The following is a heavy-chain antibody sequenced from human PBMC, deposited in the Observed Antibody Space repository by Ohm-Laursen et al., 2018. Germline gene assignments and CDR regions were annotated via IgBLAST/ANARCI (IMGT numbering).Heavy chain of an antibody. J-gene: IGHJ5*02. V-gene: IGHV4-59*01. CDR1: GGSLSSYY. CDR3: ARGGSSAPTYNWFDP. D-gene: IGHD6-6*01. CDR2: IYYSGSS. Sequence: TLSLTCIVSGGSLSSYYWSWIRQPPGKGLEWIGYIYYSGSSNYNPSLKSRVIISVDMSRNQFSLKLSSVTTADTAIYYCARGGSSAPTYNWFDPWGQGTLVTVSS.